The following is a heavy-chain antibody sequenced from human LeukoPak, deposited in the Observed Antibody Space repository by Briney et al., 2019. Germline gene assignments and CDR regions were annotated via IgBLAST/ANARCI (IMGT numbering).Heavy chain of an antibody. J-gene: IGHJ3*02. CDR2: ISAYNGNT. CDR1: GYTFTSYG. Sequence: ASVKVSCKSSGYTFTSYGISWVRQAPGQGLEWMGWISAYNGNTNYAQKLQGRVTMTTDTSTSTAYMELRSLRSDETAVYYCASWWGSRDRVEAFDIWGQGTMVTVSS. V-gene: IGHV1-18*01. D-gene: IGHD6-13*01. CDR3: ASWWGSRDRVEAFDI.